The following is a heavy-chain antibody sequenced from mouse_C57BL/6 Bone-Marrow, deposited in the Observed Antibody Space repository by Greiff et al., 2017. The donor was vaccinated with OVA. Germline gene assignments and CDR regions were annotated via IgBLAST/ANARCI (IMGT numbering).Heavy chain of an antibody. V-gene: IGHV5-4*01. J-gene: IGHJ4*01. CDR1: GFTFSSYA. CDR3: ARDPLLPYAMDD. Sequence: DVKLVESGGGLVKPGGSLKLSCAASGFTFSSYAMSWVRQTPEKRLEWVATISDGGSYTYYPDNVKGRFTISRDNAKNNLYLQMSHLKSEDTAKYYCARDPLLPYAMDDWGQGTSVTVSS. CDR2: ISDGGSYT.